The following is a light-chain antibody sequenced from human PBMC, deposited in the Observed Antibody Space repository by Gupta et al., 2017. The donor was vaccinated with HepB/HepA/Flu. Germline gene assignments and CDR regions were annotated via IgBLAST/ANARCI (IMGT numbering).Light chain of an antibody. CDR3: QQRYRTPWK. CDR1: QSISSY. CDR2: AAS. V-gene: IGKV1-39*01. J-gene: IGKJ1*01. Sequence: DIQMTQSPSSLSASVGDRVTITCRASQSISSYLNWYQQKPGKAPKLLIYAASSLQSGVPSRFSGSGSGTDVTLTISSLQPEDVATDYCQQRYRTPWKFGQGTKVEIK.